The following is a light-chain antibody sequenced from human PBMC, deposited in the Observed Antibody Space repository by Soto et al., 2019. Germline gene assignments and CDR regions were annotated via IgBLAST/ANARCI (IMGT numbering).Light chain of an antibody. Sequence: EIVMTQSPATLSVSPGERATLSCRASQSVSSNLAWYQQKPGQAPRLLIYGASTRATGIPARFSGRASGTDCTLTISSLPSEDFAVYYCEESNNWPPWTFGQGTKVEIK. CDR1: QSVSSN. V-gene: IGKV3-15*01. CDR3: EESNNWPPWT. CDR2: GAS. J-gene: IGKJ1*01.